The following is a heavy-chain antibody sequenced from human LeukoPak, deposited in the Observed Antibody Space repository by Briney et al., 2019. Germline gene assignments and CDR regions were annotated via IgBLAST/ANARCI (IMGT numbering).Heavy chain of an antibody. Sequence: GASVTVSCKASGGTFSSYAISWVRQAPGQGLEWMGGVIPIFGTANYAQKFQGRVTITADESTSTAYRELSSLRSEDAAVYYCARIPRHYYDSSAKNDYWGQGTLVTVSS. D-gene: IGHD3-22*01. J-gene: IGHJ4*02. CDR1: GGTFSSYA. CDR2: VIPIFGTA. CDR3: ARIPRHYYDSSAKNDY. V-gene: IGHV1-69*13.